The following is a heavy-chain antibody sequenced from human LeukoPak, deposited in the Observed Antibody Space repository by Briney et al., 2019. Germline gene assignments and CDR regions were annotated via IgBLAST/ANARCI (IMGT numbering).Heavy chain of an antibody. CDR2: INHSGST. J-gene: IGHJ4*02. CDR1: GGSFSGYY. CDR3: ARRWWYQPNDY. D-gene: IGHD2-15*01. Sequence: SETLSLTCAVYGGSFSGYYWSWIRQPPGKGLEWIGEINHSGSTNYNPSLKSRVTISVDTSKNQFSLKLSSVTAADTAVYYCARRWWYQPNDYWGQGTLVTVSS. V-gene: IGHV4-34*01.